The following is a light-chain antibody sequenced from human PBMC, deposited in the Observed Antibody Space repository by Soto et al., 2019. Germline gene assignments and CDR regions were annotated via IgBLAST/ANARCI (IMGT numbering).Light chain of an antibody. CDR2: GAS. Sequence: EIVLTQSPGTLSLSPGARAPLSCRASQSVGSNLAWYQQKPGQAPRLLIYGASTRATGIPATSSGSGSGTEFTLTISSLQSEDFAVYYCQQYNNWPRTFGQGTKVDIK. CDR1: QSVGSN. J-gene: IGKJ1*01. CDR3: QQYNNWPRT. V-gene: IGKV3-15*01.